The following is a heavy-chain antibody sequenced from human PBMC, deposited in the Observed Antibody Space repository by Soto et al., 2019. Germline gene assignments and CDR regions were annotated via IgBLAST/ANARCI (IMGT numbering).Heavy chain of an antibody. D-gene: IGHD1-1*01. J-gene: IGHJ4*02. V-gene: IGHV1-3*01. CDR2: INAGNGNT. CDR1: GYTFTSYA. CDR3: ARVRWIPYYFDY. Sequence: ASVKVSCKASGYTFTSYAMHWVRQAPGQRLEWMGWINAGNGNTKYPQKFQGRVTITRDTSASTAYMELSSLRSEDTAVYYCARVRWIPYYFDYWGQGTLVTVSS.